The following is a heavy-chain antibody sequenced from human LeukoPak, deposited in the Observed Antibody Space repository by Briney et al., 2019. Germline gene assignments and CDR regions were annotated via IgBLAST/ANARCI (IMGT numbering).Heavy chain of an antibody. D-gene: IGHD3-10*01. CDR2: ISYSGTT. Sequence: SETLSLTCTVSSASITSSPYFWGWIRQSPGKGLEWIGSISYSGTTYYNPSLKSRVTISVDTSKNQSSLKLNSVTAADTAVFYCAANSADYNTLGSSYKVWGQGTLVTVSS. V-gene: IGHV4-39*01. CDR3: AANSADYNTLGSSYKV. CDR1: SASITSSPYF. J-gene: IGHJ4*02.